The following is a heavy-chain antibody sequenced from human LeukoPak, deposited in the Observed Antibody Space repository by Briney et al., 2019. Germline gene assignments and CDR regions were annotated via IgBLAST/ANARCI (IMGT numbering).Heavy chain of an antibody. D-gene: IGHD3-22*01. Sequence: GASVKVSCKASGYTFTSYALHWVRQAPGQRLEWMGWINAGNGNTKYSQKFQGRVTITRDTSANTAYMELSGLRSEDTAVYYCARENRDTSGYYLFDFWGQGTLVTVSS. CDR1: GYTFTSYA. J-gene: IGHJ4*02. V-gene: IGHV1-3*01. CDR2: INAGNGNT. CDR3: ARENRDTSGYYLFDF.